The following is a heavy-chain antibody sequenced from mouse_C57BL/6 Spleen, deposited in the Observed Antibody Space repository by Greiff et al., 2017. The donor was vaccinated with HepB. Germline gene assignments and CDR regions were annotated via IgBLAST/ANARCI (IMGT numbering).Heavy chain of an antibody. CDR2: IYPGSGST. V-gene: IGHV1-55*01. D-gene: IGHD1-1*01. CDR3: ARNKYYGATGFAY. CDR1: GYTFTSYW. Sequence: QVQLQQPGAELVKPGASVEMSCKASGYTFTSYWITWVKQRPGQGLEWIGDIYPGSGSTNYNEKFKSKATLTVDTSSSTAYMQLSSLTSEDSAVYYCARNKYYGATGFAYWGQGTLVTVSA. J-gene: IGHJ3*01.